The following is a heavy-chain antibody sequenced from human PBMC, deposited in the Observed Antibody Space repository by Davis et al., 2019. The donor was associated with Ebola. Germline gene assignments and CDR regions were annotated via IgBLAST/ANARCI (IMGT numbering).Heavy chain of an antibody. D-gene: IGHD5-12*01. CDR2: ITSDGSDT. J-gene: IGHJ4*02. CDR1: GFTFSGYW. V-gene: IGHV3-74*01. CDR3: ARAGLGGGYNY. Sequence: GESLKISCAASGFTFSGYWIHWVRQAPGKGLVWVSRITSDGSDTRYADSVKGRFTISRDNAKNTVYLKMNSLRAEDTALYYCARAGLGGGYNYWGQGTLVTVSS.